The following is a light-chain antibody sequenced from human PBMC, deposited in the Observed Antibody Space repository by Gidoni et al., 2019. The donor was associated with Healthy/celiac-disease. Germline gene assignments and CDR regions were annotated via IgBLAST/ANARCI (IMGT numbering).Light chain of an antibody. J-gene: IGKJ1*01. V-gene: IGKV1-5*01. Sequence: DIQMTPSPSTLSASVGDRVTITCRARQSISSWLAWYQQKPGKAPKLLIYDASSLESGVPSRFSGSGSGTEFTLTISSLQPDDFATYYCQQYNSYSWTFGQGTKVEIK. CDR2: DAS. CDR1: QSISSW. CDR3: QQYNSYSWT.